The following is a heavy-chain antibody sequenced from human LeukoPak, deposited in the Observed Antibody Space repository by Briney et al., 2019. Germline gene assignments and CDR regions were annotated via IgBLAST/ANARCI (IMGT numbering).Heavy chain of an antibody. Sequence: SETLSLTCTVSGGSISSGSYYWSWIRQPAGKGLEWIGRIYTSGSTNYNPSLKSRVTISVDTSKNQFSLKLSSVTAADTAVYYCARDSGYSYGLIDYWGQGTLVTVSS. CDR1: GGSISSGSYY. CDR2: IYTSGST. CDR3: ARDSGYSYGLIDY. D-gene: IGHD5-18*01. J-gene: IGHJ4*02. V-gene: IGHV4-61*02.